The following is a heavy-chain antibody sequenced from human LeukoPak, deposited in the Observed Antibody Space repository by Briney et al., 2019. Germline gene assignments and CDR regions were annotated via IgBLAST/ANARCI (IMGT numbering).Heavy chain of an antibody. CDR2: IYPGDSGT. Sequence: GESLNLSCEGSGYSFTTYWIGWVRQMPGKGLEWMGIIYPGDSGTRYSPSFQGQVTISADKSISTAYLQWSSLKASDTAMYYCARGPLSTNFDYWGQGTLVTVSS. V-gene: IGHV5-51*01. J-gene: IGHJ4*02. CDR3: ARGPLSTNFDY. CDR1: GYSFTTYW. D-gene: IGHD6-13*01.